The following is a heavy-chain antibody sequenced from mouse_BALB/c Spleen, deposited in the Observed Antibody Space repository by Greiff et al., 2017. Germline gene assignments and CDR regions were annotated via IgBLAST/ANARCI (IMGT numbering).Heavy chain of an antibody. CDR1: GDSITSGY. CDR2: ISYSGST. D-gene: IGHD2-4*01. V-gene: IGHV3-8*02. Sequence: DVKLQESGPSLVKPSQTLSLTCSVTGDSITSGYWNWIRKFPGNKLEYMGYISYSGSTYYNPSLKSRISITRDTSKNQYYLQLNSVTTEDTATYYCARYRDYDYDGTWFAYWGQGTLVTVSA. CDR3: ARYRDYDYDGTWFAY. J-gene: IGHJ3*01.